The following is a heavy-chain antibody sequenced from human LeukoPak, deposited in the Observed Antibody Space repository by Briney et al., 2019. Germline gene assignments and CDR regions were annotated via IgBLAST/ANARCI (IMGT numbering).Heavy chain of an antibody. D-gene: IGHD1-26*01. CDR1: GGSISSYY. CDR3: ARVWELSDAFDI. V-gene: IGHV4-39*07. CDR2: IYYSGST. J-gene: IGHJ3*02. Sequence: SETLSLTCSVSGGSISSYYWGWIRQPPGKGLEWIGSIYYSGSTPYNPSLKSRVTISVDTSKNQFSLKLSSVTAADAAVYYCARVWELSDAFDIWGQGTMVTVSS.